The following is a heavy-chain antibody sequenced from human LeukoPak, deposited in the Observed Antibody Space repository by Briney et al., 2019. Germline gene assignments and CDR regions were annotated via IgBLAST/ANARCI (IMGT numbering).Heavy chain of an antibody. J-gene: IGHJ3*02. V-gene: IGHV3-74*01. CDR3: ARDFEGGSYCSSTSCPGGNAFDI. D-gene: IGHD2-2*01. Sequence: GGSLRLSCAASGFTFSSYWMHWVRQAPGKGLVWVSRINSDGSSTSYADSVKGRFTISRDNAKNTLYLQMNSLRAEDTAVYYCARDFEGGSYCSSTSCPGGNAFDIWGQGTMVTVSS. CDR2: INSDGSST. CDR1: GFTFSSYW.